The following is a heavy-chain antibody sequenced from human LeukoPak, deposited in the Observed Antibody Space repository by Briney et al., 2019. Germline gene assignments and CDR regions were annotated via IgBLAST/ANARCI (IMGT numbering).Heavy chain of an antibody. J-gene: IGHJ1*01. CDR1: GFTFSSYG. V-gene: IGHV3-30*18. CDR3: AKDLRRSVTYYYDSSGYRYFQH. CDR2: ISYDGSNK. D-gene: IGHD3-22*01. Sequence: EGSLRLSCAASGFTFSSYGMHWVRQAPGKGLEWVAVISYDGSNKYYADSVKGRFTISRDNSKNTLYLQMDSLRAEDTAVYYCAKDLRRSVTYYYDSSGYRYFQHWGQGTLVTVSS.